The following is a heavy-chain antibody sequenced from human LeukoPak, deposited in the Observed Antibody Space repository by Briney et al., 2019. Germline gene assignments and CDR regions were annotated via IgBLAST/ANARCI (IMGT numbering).Heavy chain of an antibody. CDR2: IKQDGSEK. Sequence: GGSLRLSCAASGFTFSRYWMSWVRQAPGKGLKWVANIKQDGSEKYYVDSVKGRFTISRDNAKNSLYLQMNSLRAEDTAVYYCARDSELRGSSSWSGYLDYWGQGTLVTVSS. D-gene: IGHD6-13*01. V-gene: IGHV3-7*01. CDR1: GFTFSRYW. J-gene: IGHJ4*02. CDR3: ARDSELRGSSSWSGYLDY.